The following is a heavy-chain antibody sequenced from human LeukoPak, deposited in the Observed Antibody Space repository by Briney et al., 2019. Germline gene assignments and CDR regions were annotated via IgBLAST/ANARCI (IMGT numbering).Heavy chain of an antibody. D-gene: IGHD3-3*01. V-gene: IGHV4-39*01. J-gene: IGHJ4*02. Sequence: PSETLSLTCTVSGGSITSSNYYWGWIRQPPGKGLEWIGSISYSGSTYYNPSLKSRVTISVDTSKNQFSLKLSSVTAADTAVYYCASDISAIITIFGVALNRKFDYWGQGTLVTVSS. CDR1: GGSITSSNYY. CDR2: ISYSGST. CDR3: ASDISAIITIFGVALNRKFDY.